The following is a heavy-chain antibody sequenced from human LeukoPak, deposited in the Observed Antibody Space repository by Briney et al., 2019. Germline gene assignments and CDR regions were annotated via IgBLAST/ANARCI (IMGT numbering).Heavy chain of an antibody. CDR3: ATEVRRPNYYDFWSGYHKREPSWFDP. J-gene: IGHJ5*02. CDR1: GYTLTELS. CDR2: FDPEDGET. V-gene: IGHV1-24*01. Sequence: ASVKVSCKVSGYTLTELSMHWVRQAPGKGLEWMGGFDPEDGETIYAQKFQGRVTMTEDTSTDTTYMELSSLRSEDTAVYYCATEVRRPNYYDFWSGYHKREPSWFDPWGQGTLVTVSS. D-gene: IGHD3-3*01.